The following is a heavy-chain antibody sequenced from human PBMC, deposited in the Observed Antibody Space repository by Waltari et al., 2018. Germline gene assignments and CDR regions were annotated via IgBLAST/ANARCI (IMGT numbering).Heavy chain of an antibody. V-gene: IGHV3-30-3*01. D-gene: IGHD6-13*01. CDR2: ISYDGSNK. CDR3: ARDKDSSSWYGKYFQH. CDR1: GFTFRRCA. Sequence: QVQLLESGGGVDQPGRSLSLSCAASGFTFRRCAMPWVRQAPGKGLEWVAVISYDGSNKYYADSVKGRFTISRDNSKNTLYLQMNSLRAEDTAVYYCARDKDSSSWYGKYFQHWGQGTLVTVSS. J-gene: IGHJ1*01.